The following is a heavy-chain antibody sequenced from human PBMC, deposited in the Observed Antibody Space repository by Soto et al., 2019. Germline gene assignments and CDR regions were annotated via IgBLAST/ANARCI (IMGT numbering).Heavy chain of an antibody. CDR1: GFSFASSW. V-gene: IGHV5-51*01. CDR3: ARTFGGHLYSFDF. CDR2: IYPGDSDT. Sequence: PGESLKISCKDSGFSFASSWIGWVRQMPGKGLEWMGVIYPGDSDTRYSPSFQGQVTISADKSINTAYLQWSSLKASDTAIYYCARTFGGHLYSFDFWGQGTLVTVSS. J-gene: IGHJ4*02. D-gene: IGHD3-16*01.